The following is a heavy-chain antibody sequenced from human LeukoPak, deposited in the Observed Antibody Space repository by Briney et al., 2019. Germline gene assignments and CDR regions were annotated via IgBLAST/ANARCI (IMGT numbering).Heavy chain of an antibody. J-gene: IGHJ4*02. CDR2: ISSSSSYI. V-gene: IGHV3-21*01. D-gene: IGHD4-11*01. CDR3: ANLRVTREGETG. CDR1: GFTFSSYS. Sequence: GGSLRLSCAASGFTFSSYSMNWVRQAPGKGLEWVSSISSSSSYIYYADSVKGRFTISRDNTKNTLYLQMNSLRAEDTAVYYCANLRVTREGETGWGQGTLVTVSS.